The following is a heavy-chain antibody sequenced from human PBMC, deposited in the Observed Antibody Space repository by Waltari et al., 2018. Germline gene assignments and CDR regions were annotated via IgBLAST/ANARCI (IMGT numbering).Heavy chain of an antibody. V-gene: IGHV1-2*02. CDR3: ARSIAARPYYYYGMDV. CDR2: INPNSGGT. J-gene: IGHJ6*02. Sequence: QVQLVQSGAEVKKPGASVKVSCKASGYTFTGYYMPWVRQAPGQGLEWMGWINPNSGGTNYAQKFQGRVTMTRDTSISTAYMELSRLRSDDTAVYYCARSIAARPYYYYGMDVWGQGTTVTVSS. CDR1: GYTFTGYY. D-gene: IGHD6-6*01.